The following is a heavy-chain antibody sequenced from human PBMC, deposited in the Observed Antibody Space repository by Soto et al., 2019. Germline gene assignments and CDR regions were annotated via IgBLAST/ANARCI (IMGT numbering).Heavy chain of an antibody. J-gene: IGHJ6*02. CDR2: ISGYNDYT. V-gene: IGHV1-18*01. CDR1: GYTFISYG. D-gene: IGHD3-22*01. Sequence: QVQLVQSAAEMKKPGASVKVSCRASGYTFISYGITWVRQAPGQGLEWMGWISGYNDYTNYAQKLQGRGTMTADTSTSTVDMELRSLGSGDTGVYYCARGGYYENACGKLSYCGLDVWGQGTTVTVSS. CDR3: ARGGYYENACGKLSYCGLDV.